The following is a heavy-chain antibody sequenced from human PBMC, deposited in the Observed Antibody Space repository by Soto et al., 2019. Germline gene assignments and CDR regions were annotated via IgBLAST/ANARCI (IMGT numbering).Heavy chain of an antibody. CDR1: GFTFSSYW. V-gene: IGHV3-7*01. CDR3: ARDRGSSSSSPYYYYYYGMDV. Sequence: PGGSLRLSCAASGFTFSSYWMSWVRQAPGKGLEWVANIKQDGSEKYYVDSVKGRFTISRDNAKNSLYLQMNSLRAEDTAVYYCARDRGSSSSSPYYYYYYGMDVWGQGTTVTVSS. D-gene: IGHD6-6*01. CDR2: IKQDGSEK. J-gene: IGHJ6*02.